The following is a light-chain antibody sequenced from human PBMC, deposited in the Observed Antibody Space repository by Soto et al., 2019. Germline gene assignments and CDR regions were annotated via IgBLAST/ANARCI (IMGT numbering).Light chain of an antibody. Sequence: DIVMTQAPDSLAVSLGERATINCKSSQSVLDRSNNKNYIAWYQQKPGKAPKLLIYAASTLQSGVPSRLSGSGSGTDFTLTISCLQSEDFATYYCQQYYSYPRTFGQGTKVDI. CDR2: AAS. CDR3: QQYYSYPRT. V-gene: IGKV4-1*01. CDR1: QSVLDRSNNKNY. J-gene: IGKJ1*01.